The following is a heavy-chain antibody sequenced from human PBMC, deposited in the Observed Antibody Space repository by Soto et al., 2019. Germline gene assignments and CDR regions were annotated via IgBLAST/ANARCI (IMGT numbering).Heavy chain of an antibody. CDR3: ARPQLGINVYFDY. CDR2: ISYDGSNK. D-gene: IGHD7-27*01. V-gene: IGHV3-30-3*01. J-gene: IGHJ4*02. Sequence: QVQLVESGGGVVQPGRSLRLSCAASGFTFSSYAMHWVRQAPGKGLEWVAVISYDGSNKYYADSVKGRFTISRDNSKNTLYLQMNSLRAEDTAVYYCARPQLGINVYFDYWGQGTLVTVSS. CDR1: GFTFSSYA.